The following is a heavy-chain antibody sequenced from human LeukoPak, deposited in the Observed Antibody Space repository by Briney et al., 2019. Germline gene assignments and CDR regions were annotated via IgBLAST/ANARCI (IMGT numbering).Heavy chain of an antibody. CDR1: GFTFSSYW. CDR2: IKQDGSEK. CDR3: ARDDSLYSGRYADFDY. J-gene: IGHJ4*02. Sequence: GGSLRLSCAASGFTFSSYWMSWVRQAPGKGLEWVANIKQDGSEKYYVDSVKGRFTISRDNAKNSLYLQMNSLRAEDTAVYYCARDDSLYSGRYADFDYWGQGTLVTVSS. D-gene: IGHD1-26*01. V-gene: IGHV3-7*01.